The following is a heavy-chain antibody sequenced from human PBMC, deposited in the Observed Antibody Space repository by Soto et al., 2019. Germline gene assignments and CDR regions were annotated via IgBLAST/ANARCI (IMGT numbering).Heavy chain of an antibody. Sequence: ASVKVSCKASGYTFTNYGINWVRQAPGQGLEWMGWISVYNGKINYAQKVQGRVAMTTDVSTSTAYMELRSLRSDDTAVYYCARDRGRGYYDISGRFIDAFDVWGQGTMVTVSS. V-gene: IGHV1-18*04. D-gene: IGHD3-22*01. CDR2: ISVYNGKI. CDR3: ARDRGRGYYDISGRFIDAFDV. J-gene: IGHJ3*01. CDR1: GYTFTNYG.